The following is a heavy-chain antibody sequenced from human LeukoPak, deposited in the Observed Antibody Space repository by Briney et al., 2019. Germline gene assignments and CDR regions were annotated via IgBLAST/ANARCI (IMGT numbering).Heavy chain of an antibody. V-gene: IGHV4-34*01. CDR2: INHSGST. D-gene: IGHD3-16*02. J-gene: IGHJ4*02. CDR1: GGSFSGYH. Sequence: SETLSLTCAVYGGSFSGYHWSWIRQPPGRGLEWSGEINHSGSTNYNPSLTSRVTISVDTSKNQFSLKLSSVTAADTAVYYCARGYDYIWGSYRYGFDYWGQGTLVTVSS. CDR3: ARGYDYIWGSYRYGFDY.